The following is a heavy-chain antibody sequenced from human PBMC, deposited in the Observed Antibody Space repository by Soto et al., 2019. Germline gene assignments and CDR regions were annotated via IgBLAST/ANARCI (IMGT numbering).Heavy chain of an antibody. CDR1: GFTFSSYA. D-gene: IGHD6-19*01. CDR2: ISGSGGST. Sequence: EVQLLESGGGLVQPGGSLRLSCAASGFTFSSYAMSWVRQAPGKGLEWVSAISGSGGSTYYADSVKGRFTISRDNSKNTLYLQMNSLRAEDTAVYYCAKALVGYSSGWYSGGMDVWGQGTTVTVSS. V-gene: IGHV3-23*01. CDR3: AKALVGYSSGWYSGGMDV. J-gene: IGHJ6*02.